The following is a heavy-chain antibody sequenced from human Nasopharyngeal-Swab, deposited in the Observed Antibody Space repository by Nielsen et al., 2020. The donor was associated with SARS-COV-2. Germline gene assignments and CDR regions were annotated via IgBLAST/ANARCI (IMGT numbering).Heavy chain of an antibody. D-gene: IGHD3-3*01. Sequence: ASVLVSCKASGYTFTSYGISWVRQAPGQGLEWMGWISDYNGNTNYAQKLQGRVTMTTDTSTSTAYMELRSLRSDDTAVYYCARVELYDFWSGYYLFDYWGQGTLVTVSS. CDR2: ISDYNGNT. CDR3: ARVELYDFWSGYYLFDY. J-gene: IGHJ4*02. CDR1: GYTFTSYG. V-gene: IGHV1-18*01.